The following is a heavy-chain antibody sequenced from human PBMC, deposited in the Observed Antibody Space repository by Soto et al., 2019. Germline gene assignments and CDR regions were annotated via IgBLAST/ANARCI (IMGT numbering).Heavy chain of an antibody. CDR2: ISSSSSYT. CDR3: ARDRLVAATSAPPYYYFGMDV. D-gene: IGHD2-15*01. CDR1: GFTFSRYS. Sequence: GGSLRLSCAASGFTFSRYSMNWVRQAPGKGLEWVSSISSSSSYTYYADSVRGRFTISRDNAKNSLYLQMNSLRAEDTAVYYCARDRLVAATSAPPYYYFGMDVWGQGTTVTVSS. V-gene: IGHV3-21*01. J-gene: IGHJ6*02.